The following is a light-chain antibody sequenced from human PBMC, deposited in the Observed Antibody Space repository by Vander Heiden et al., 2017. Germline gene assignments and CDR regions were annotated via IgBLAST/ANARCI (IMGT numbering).Light chain of an antibody. CDR3: QQEDSYPWT. CDR2: AAS. J-gene: IGKJ1*01. CDR1: QGISSY. Sequence: AIRMTQSPSSLSASTGDRVTITCRASQGISSYLAWYQQKPGKAPKLLIYAASTLQSGVPSRFSGSGSGTDFTLTISCLQSEDFATYYCQQEDSYPWTFGQGTKVXIK. V-gene: IGKV1-8*01.